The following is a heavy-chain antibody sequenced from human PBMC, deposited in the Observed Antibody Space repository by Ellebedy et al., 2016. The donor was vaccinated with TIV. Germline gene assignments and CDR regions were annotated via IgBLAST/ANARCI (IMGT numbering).Heavy chain of an antibody. J-gene: IGHJ4*02. CDR2: IDPSDSYT. CDR3: ARRKRGVVTGPFDY. Sequence: GESLKISCKGSGYSFTSYWISWVRQMPGKGLEWMGRIDPSDSYTNYSPSFQGHVTISVDQSITTAYLQWSSLKASDTAMYYCARRKRGVVTGPFDYWGQGTLVTVSS. V-gene: IGHV5-10-1*01. D-gene: IGHD2-21*02. CDR1: GYSFTSYW.